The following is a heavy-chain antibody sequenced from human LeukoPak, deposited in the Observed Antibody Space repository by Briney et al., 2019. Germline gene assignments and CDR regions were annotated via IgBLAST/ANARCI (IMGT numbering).Heavy chain of an antibody. D-gene: IGHD3-10*01. J-gene: IGHJ5*02. CDR1: GGSISTSAYY. Sequence: SETLSLTCIVSGGSISTSAYYWGWIRQPPGEGLQWIGSIYYSGSTYYNPSLKSRVTISVDTSKNQFSLKLSSVTAADTAVYYCAGGSGSYPPGWFDPWGQGTLVTVSS. CDR3: AGGSGSYPPGWFDP. CDR2: IYYSGST. V-gene: IGHV4-39*01.